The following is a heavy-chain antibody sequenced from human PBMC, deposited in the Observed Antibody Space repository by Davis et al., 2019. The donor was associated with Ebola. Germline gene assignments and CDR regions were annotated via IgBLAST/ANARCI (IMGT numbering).Heavy chain of an antibody. CDR2: IIHSGSA. CDR3: ARRPLGGNWFDP. D-gene: IGHD7-27*01. Sequence: MPSETLSLTCAVYGGSFSGYYWSWIRQPPGKGLEWIGEIIHSGSANYNPSLKSRVTISVDTSKNQFSLKLTSVTAADTAVYYCARRPLGGNWFDPWGQGTLVTVSS. CDR1: GGSFSGYY. J-gene: IGHJ5*02. V-gene: IGHV4-34*12.